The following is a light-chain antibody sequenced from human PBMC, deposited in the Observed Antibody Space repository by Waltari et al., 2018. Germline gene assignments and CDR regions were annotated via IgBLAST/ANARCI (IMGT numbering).Light chain of an antibody. CDR2: DVD. CDR3: CSYAASVHWL. Sequence: QSALTQPRSVSGSPGQSVTISCTGPSSDVGGYNYVSWYQQHPGRAPNLIIYDVDKRPSGVPDRFFGSKSGNTASLTISGLQADDESDFYCCSYAASVHWLFGGGTKVTVL. CDR1: SSDVGGYNY. J-gene: IGLJ3*02. V-gene: IGLV2-11*01.